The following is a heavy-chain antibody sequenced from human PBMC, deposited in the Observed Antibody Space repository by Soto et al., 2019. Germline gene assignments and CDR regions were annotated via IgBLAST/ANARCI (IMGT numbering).Heavy chain of an antibody. CDR1: GFTFSSYS. Sequence: GGSLRLSCAASGFTFSSYSMNWVRQAPGKGLEWVTSISSSSSYIYYADSVKGRFTISRDNAKNSLYLQMNSLRAEDTAVYYCARATDFWSGFFPNWFDPCGQGTLVTVPQ. D-gene: IGHD3-3*01. CDR3: ARATDFWSGFFPNWFDP. V-gene: IGHV3-21*01. CDR2: ISSSSSYI. J-gene: IGHJ5*02.